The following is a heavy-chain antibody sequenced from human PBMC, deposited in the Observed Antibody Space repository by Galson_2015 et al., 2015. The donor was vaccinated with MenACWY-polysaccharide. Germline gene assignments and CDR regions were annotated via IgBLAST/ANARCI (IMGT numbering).Heavy chain of an antibody. CDR3: AREVDTAMATGITYDNVMDV. CDR2: LHPTGAGT. D-gene: IGHD5-18*01. CDR1: GYTFTSYY. V-gene: IGHV1-46*01. Sequence: SLKVSCTASGYTFTSYYLHWVRPAPGPGLEWMGILHPTGAGTSYAQKFQGRISMTRDTSTDTVYMELSSLRSEDMAVYYCAREVDTAMATGITYDNVMDVWGQGTTVTVSS. J-gene: IGHJ6*02.